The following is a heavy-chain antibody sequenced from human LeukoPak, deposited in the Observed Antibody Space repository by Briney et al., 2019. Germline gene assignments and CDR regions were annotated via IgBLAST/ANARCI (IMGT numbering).Heavy chain of an antibody. J-gene: IGHJ4*02. CDR1: GFTFSGYG. D-gene: IGHD3-22*01. V-gene: IGHV3-30*02. Sequence: GGSLRLSCAASGFTFSGYGMHWVRQAPGKGLEWVAIRWYDGSNKYYSDSVKGRFTISRDNSKNTLYVQMNSLRAEDTAVYYCARDFYHDSSGCIDYWGQGTLVTVSS. CDR3: ARDFYHDSSGCIDY. CDR2: RWYDGSNK.